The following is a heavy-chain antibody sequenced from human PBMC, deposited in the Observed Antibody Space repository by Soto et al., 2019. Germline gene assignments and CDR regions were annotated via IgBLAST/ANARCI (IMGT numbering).Heavy chain of an antibody. J-gene: IGHJ4*02. Sequence: QVQLVQSGADVRKPGASVTMSCKASGYIFTDYAMHWVRQAPGQGFQRMGRINAANVDTRYSQNFQGRVSITRDASARTAYMELRSLTSGDSAMYYCAREGGVLSAAVGDSSDHWGQGTLITVSS. CDR3: AREGGVLSAAVGDSSDH. V-gene: IGHV1-3*01. D-gene: IGHD2-2*01. CDR2: INAANVDT. CDR1: GYIFTDYA.